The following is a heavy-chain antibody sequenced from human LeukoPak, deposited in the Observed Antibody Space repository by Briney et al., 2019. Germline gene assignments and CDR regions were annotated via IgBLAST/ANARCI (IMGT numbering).Heavy chain of an antibody. J-gene: IGHJ4*02. V-gene: IGHV1-2*02. CDR2: INPNSGGT. Sequence: ASVKVSCKASGYTFTGYYMHWVRQAPGQGLEWMGWINPNSGGTNYAQKFQGRVTMTRDTSISTAYMELSRLRSDDTAAYYCARGDRFLEWLPNDYWGQGTLVTVSS. D-gene: IGHD3-3*01. CDR1: GYTFTGYY. CDR3: ARGDRFLEWLPNDY.